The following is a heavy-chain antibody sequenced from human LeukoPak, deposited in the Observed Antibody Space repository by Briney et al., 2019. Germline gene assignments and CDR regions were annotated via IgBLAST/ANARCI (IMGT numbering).Heavy chain of an antibody. J-gene: IGHJ4*02. D-gene: IGHD1-1*01. CDR1: GFTFTDYA. CDR3: AYLGLSSDWNDVPGPQIDY. CDR2: ISGSGTIT. V-gene: IGHV3-23*01. Sequence: GGSLRLSCAASGFTFTDYAMNWVRQAPGKGLEWVSTISGSGTITYYADSVRGRFTISRDYSTNTLYLQMSSLRAEDTAIYYCAYLGLSSDWNDVPGPQIDYWGQGTPVTVSS.